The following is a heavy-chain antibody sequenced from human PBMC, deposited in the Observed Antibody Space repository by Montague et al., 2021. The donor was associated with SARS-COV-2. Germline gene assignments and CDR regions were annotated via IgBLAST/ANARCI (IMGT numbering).Heavy chain of an antibody. Sequence: PALVKPTQTLILTCTFSGFSLSTSGMCVSWIRQPPGKALEWFARIDWGDDKYYSTSLKTRLTISKDTSKNQVVLTMTNMDPVDTATYYCARTYYDILTGYFVLGDYWGQGTLVTVSS. CDR2: IDWGDDK. V-gene: IGHV2-70*11. CDR3: ARTYYDILTGYFVLGDY. J-gene: IGHJ4*02. D-gene: IGHD3-9*01. CDR1: GFSLSTSGMC.